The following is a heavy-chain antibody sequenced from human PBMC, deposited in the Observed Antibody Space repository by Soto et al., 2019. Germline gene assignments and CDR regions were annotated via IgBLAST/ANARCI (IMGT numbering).Heavy chain of an antibody. CDR2: ISAYNGNT. D-gene: IGHD5-12*01. Sequence: ASVKVSCKASGYTFTSYGISWVRQAPGQGLEWMGWISAYNGNTNYAQKLQGRVTMTTDTSTSTAYMELRSLRSDDTAVYYCARGPVDIVATIGYYFDYWGQGTLVTVS. CDR1: GYTFTSYG. V-gene: IGHV1-18*01. CDR3: ARGPVDIVATIGYYFDY. J-gene: IGHJ4*02.